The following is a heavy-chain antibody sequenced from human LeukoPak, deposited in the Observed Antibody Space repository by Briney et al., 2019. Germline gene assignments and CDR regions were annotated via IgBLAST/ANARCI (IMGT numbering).Heavy chain of an antibody. Sequence: GGSLRLSCAASGFTFSSYSMNWVRQAPGKGLEWVSYISSSSSTIYYADSVKGRFTISRDNSKNTLYLQMNSLRAEDTAVYYCAKALIGVLRGFDYWGQGTLVTVSS. J-gene: IGHJ4*02. CDR3: AKALIGVLRGFDY. V-gene: IGHV3-48*01. CDR1: GFTFSSYS. D-gene: IGHD7-27*01. CDR2: ISSSSSTI.